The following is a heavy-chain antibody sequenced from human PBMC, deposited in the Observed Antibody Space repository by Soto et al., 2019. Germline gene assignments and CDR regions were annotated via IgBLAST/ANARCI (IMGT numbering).Heavy chain of an antibody. D-gene: IGHD6-19*01. J-gene: IGHJ3*02. CDR3: AKRIAVAEGAFDI. V-gene: IGHV3-23*01. Sequence: EVQLLESGGGLVQPGGSLRLSCAASGFTFSSYAMSWVRQAPGKGLEWVSAISGSDGSTYYADSVKGRFTISRDNSKNTLYLQMNSLRAEDTAVYYCAKRIAVAEGAFDIWGQGTMVTVSS. CDR1: GFTFSSYA. CDR2: ISGSDGST.